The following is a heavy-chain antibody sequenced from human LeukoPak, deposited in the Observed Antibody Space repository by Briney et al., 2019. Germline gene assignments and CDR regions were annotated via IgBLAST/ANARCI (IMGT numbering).Heavy chain of an antibody. CDR2: IYSNGNT. J-gene: IGHJ4*02. V-gene: IGHV4-39*07. D-gene: IGHD4-17*01. Sequence: PSETLSLTCTVSGGSVRGSNYCWGWIRQSPEKGLDWIGSIYSNGNTYYNPSVKSRVTISVDTSKNQFSLKLTSVTAAETAVYYCARSATVTTGYFDYWGQGALVTVSS. CDR3: ARSATVTTGYFDY. CDR1: GGSVRGSNYC.